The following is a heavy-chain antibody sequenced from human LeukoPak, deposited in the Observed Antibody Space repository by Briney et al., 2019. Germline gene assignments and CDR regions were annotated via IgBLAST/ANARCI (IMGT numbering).Heavy chain of an antibody. V-gene: IGHV1-8*01. D-gene: IGHD1-14*01. CDR2: MNPNSGNT. CDR3: ARSHGNWFDP. Sequence: ASVKVSCKASGYTFTNYDINWVRQATGQGLEWMGWMNPNSGNTAYAQRFQGRVTMTRTTSINIAYMELSGLTSEDTAVYHCARSHGNWFDPWGQGTLVTVST. J-gene: IGHJ5*02. CDR1: GYTFTNYD.